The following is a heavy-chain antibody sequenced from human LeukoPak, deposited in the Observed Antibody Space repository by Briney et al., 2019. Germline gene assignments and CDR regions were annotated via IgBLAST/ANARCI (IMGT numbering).Heavy chain of an antibody. CDR2: ISSSGSTI. J-gene: IGHJ6*04. V-gene: IGHV3-48*04. CDR1: GFTFSTYW. Sequence: PGGSLRLSCAGSGFTFSTYWMNWVRQAPGKGLEWVSYISSSGSTIYYADSVKGRFTISRDNAKNSPYLQMNSLRAEDTAVYYCAELGITMIGGVWGKGTTVTISS. CDR3: AELGITMIGGV. D-gene: IGHD3-10*02.